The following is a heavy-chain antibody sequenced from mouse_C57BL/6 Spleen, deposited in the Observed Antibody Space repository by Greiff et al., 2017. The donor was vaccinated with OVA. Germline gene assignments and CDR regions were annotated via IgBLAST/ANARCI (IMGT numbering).Heavy chain of an antibody. CDR3: ATRGPYPMDY. J-gene: IGHJ4*01. Sequence: QVQLQQSGAELVMPGASVKLSCKASGYTFTSYWMHWVKQRPGQGLEWIGEIDPSDSYTNYNQKFKGKSTLTVDKSSSTAYMQLSSLTSEDSAVYYCATRGPYPMDYWGQGTSVTVSS. CDR1: GYTFTSYW. CDR2: IDPSDSYT. V-gene: IGHV1-69*01.